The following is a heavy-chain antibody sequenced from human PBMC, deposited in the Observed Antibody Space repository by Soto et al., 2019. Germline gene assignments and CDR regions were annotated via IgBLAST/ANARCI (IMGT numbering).Heavy chain of an antibody. J-gene: IGHJ6*02. CDR2: INAGNGNT. Sequence: ASVKVSCKASGYTFTSYAMHWVRQAPGQRLEWMGWINAGNGNTKYSQKFQGRVTITRDTSASTAYMELSSLRSEDTAVYYCAXDLRCSGGSCYSAGMDVWGQGTTVTVSS. V-gene: IGHV1-3*01. D-gene: IGHD2-15*01. CDR3: AXDLRCSGGSCYSAGMDV. CDR1: GYTFTSYA.